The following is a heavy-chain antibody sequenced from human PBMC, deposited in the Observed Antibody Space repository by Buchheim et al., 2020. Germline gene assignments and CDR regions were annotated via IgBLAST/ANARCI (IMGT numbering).Heavy chain of an antibody. CDR1: GFTFSTYT. V-gene: IGHV3-74*02. Sequence: EVQLVESGGGLVKPGGSLRLSCATSGFTFSTYTMNWVRQAPGKGLVCVARINSDGRTTTYADSVKGRFTISRDNAMNTLYLQMNSLRAEDTAVYYCVTSGSYYYYAMDVWGQGTT. CDR3: VTSGSYYYYAMDV. J-gene: IGHJ6*02. CDR2: INSDGRTT. D-gene: IGHD3-22*01.